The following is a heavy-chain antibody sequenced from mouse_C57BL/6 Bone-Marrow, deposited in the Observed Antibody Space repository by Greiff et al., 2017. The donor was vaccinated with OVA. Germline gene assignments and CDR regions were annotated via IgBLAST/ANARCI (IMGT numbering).Heavy chain of an antibody. CDR2: IDPETGGT. Sequence: VQLQQSGAELVRPGASVTLSCKASGYTFTDYEMHWVKQTPVHGLEWIGAIDPETGGTAYNQKFKGKAILSAGKSSSTAYMELRSLTSEDSAVYYCTVITTVRGYFDYWGQGTTLTVAS. V-gene: IGHV1-15*01. CDR3: TVITTVRGYFDY. D-gene: IGHD1-1*01. J-gene: IGHJ2*01. CDR1: GYTFTDYE.